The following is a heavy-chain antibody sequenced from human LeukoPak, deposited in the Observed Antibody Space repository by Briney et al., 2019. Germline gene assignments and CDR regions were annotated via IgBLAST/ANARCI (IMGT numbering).Heavy chain of an antibody. CDR2: ISNDGSAT. J-gene: IGHJ4*02. D-gene: IGHD1-26*01. Sequence: GGSLRLSCAASGFTFTSHWMHWVRQAPGWGLVWVSRISNDGSATSYADSVKGRFTISRDNAKNTLYLQMNSLRVEDTALYYCARDLHSVDYWGQGTLVTVSS. CDR1: GFTFTSHW. V-gene: IGHV3-74*01. CDR3: ARDLHSVDY.